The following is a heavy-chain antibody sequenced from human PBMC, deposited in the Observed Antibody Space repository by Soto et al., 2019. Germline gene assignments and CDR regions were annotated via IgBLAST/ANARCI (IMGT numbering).Heavy chain of an antibody. V-gene: IGHV1-18*04. J-gene: IGHJ4*02. Sequence: QVHLVQSGAEVKKPGASVKVSCKSSGYTFTSYGISWVRQAPGQVLEWMGWISAYNGNTNNTQKLQGRVTMTTDTSTSTAYMELRSLRSDDTAVYYCARDTYYYDSSGYVPFDYWGQGTLVTVSS. CDR2: ISAYNGNT. D-gene: IGHD3-22*01. CDR3: ARDTYYYDSSGYVPFDY. CDR1: GYTFTSYG.